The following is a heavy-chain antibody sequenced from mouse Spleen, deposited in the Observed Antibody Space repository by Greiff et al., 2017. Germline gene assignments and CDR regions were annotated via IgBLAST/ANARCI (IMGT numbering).Heavy chain of an antibody. CDR3: ARTDSYYSYDAGYAMDY. D-gene: IGHD2-12*01. CDR2: ISSGSSTI. V-gene: IGHV5-17*01. CDR1: GFTFSDYG. Sequence: EVQGVESGGGLVKPGGSLKLSCAASGFTFSDYGMHWVRQAPEKGLEWVAYISSGSSTIYYADTVKGRFTISRDNAKNTLFLQMTSLRSEDTAMYYCARTDSYYSYDAGYAMDYWGQGTSVTVSS. J-gene: IGHJ4*01.